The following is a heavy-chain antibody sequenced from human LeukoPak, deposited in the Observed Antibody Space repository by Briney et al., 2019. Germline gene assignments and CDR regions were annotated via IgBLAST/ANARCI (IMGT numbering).Heavy chain of an antibody. V-gene: IGHV5-51*01. J-gene: IGHJ3*02. Sequence: GESLKISCKGSGYSFNTYWIGWVRQMPGKGLEWMGIIYPGDSGTKYSPSFQGQVTISADKSISTAYLQWSSLKASDTAMYYCARPQDFGLTGMNAFDIWGQGTMVTVSS. D-gene: IGHD7-27*01. CDR1: GYSFNTYW. CDR3: ARPQDFGLTGMNAFDI. CDR2: IYPGDSGT.